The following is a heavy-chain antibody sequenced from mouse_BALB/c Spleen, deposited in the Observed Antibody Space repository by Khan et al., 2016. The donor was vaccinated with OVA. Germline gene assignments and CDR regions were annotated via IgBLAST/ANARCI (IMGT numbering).Heavy chain of an antibody. CDR2: ISYDGSN. CDR1: GYSITSGYY. D-gene: IGHD2-3*01. CDR3: ARGWLIKVDY. Sequence: VQLQESGPGLVKPSQSLSLTCSVTGYSITSGYYWYWIRQFPGNKMEWMGYISYDGSNNYTPSLKNRISITRNTSKNQLFLKLNSVDTEDAATYCCARGWLIKVDYWGQGTTLTVSS. V-gene: IGHV3-6*01. J-gene: IGHJ2*01.